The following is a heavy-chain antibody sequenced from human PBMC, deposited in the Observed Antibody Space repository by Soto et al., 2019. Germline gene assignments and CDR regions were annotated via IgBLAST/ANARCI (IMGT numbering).Heavy chain of an antibody. Sequence: SVKVSCKASGGTFSSYAISWVRQAPGQGLEWMGGIIPIFGTANYAQKFQGRVTITADESTSTAYMELSSLRSEDTAVYYCAREDSGSNYGSGYYYGMDVWGQGTTVTVSS. V-gene: IGHV1-69*13. CDR1: GGTFSSYA. J-gene: IGHJ6*02. CDR3: AREDSGSNYGSGYYYGMDV. D-gene: IGHD1-26*01. CDR2: IIPIFGTA.